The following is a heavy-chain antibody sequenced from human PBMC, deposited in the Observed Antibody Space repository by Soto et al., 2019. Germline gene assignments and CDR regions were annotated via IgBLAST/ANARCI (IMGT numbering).Heavy chain of an antibody. CDR1: GGSISSGGYY. CDR2: IYYSGST. Sequence: QVQLQESGPGLVKPSQTLSLTCTVSGGSISSGGYYWSWIRQHPGKGLEWIGYIYYSGSTYYNPSLKSRVTISVDTSKNQCSLKLSSVTAADTAVYYCARAYDSSGYPPVLGFDYWGQGTLVTVSS. J-gene: IGHJ4*02. V-gene: IGHV4-31*03. D-gene: IGHD3-22*01. CDR3: ARAYDSSGYPPVLGFDY.